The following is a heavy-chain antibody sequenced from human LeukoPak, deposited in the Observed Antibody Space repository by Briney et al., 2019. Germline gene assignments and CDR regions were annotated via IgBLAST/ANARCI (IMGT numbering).Heavy chain of an antibody. Sequence: GASVKVSCKXSGYTFTGYYMHWVRQAPGQGLEWMGRINPNSGGTNYAQKFQGRVTMTRDTSISTAYMELSRLRSDDTAVYYCARADSNYGNYFDYWGQGTLVTVSS. CDR2: INPNSGGT. CDR3: ARADSNYGNYFDY. V-gene: IGHV1-2*06. J-gene: IGHJ4*02. CDR1: GYTFTGYY. D-gene: IGHD4-11*01.